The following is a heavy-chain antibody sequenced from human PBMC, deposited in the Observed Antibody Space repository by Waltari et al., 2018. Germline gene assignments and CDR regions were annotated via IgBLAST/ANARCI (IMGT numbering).Heavy chain of an antibody. CDR2: IGGTHSNI. D-gene: IGHD3-10*01. Sequence: EVRLAESGGGLVKPGGSLRRACTASGFDLSDYDINWVRQAPGTGLEWVSSIGGTHSNIFYADSVKGRFTVSRDNAKNSLYLQMDNLRAEDSGLYFCTRDLYGSGGDWFDPWGQGTLVTVSS. CDR1: GFDLSDYD. CDR3: TRDLYGSGGDWFDP. J-gene: IGHJ5*02. V-gene: IGHV3-21*03.